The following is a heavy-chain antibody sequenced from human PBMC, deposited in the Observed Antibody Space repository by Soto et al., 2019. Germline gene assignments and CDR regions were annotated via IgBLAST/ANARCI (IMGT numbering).Heavy chain of an antibody. D-gene: IGHD1-7*01. CDR3: GRDRDNWNYVWFGP. J-gene: IGHJ5*02. Sequence: ASVKVSCKASGYTFTSYAMHWVRQAPGQRLEWMGWINAGNGNTKYSQKFQGRVTITRDTSASTAYMELSSLRSEDTAVYYCGRDRDNWNYVWFGPWGQGTLVTVSS. CDR1: GYTFTSYA. CDR2: INAGNGNT. V-gene: IGHV1-3*01.